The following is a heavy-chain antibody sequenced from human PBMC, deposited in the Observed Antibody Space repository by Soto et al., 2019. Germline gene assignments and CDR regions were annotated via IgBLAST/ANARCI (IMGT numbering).Heavy chain of an antibody. J-gene: IGHJ6*02. CDR3: ARVIIAAAGENYYYYYGMDV. CDR2: IYYSGST. V-gene: IGHV4-59*01. Sequence: PSETLSLTCTVSCGSISSYYWSWIRQPPGKGLEWIGYIYYSGSTNYNPSLKSRVTISVDTSKNQFSLKLSSVTAADTAVYYCARVIIAAAGENYYYYYGMDVWGQGTTVTVSS. D-gene: IGHD6-13*01. CDR1: CGSISSYY.